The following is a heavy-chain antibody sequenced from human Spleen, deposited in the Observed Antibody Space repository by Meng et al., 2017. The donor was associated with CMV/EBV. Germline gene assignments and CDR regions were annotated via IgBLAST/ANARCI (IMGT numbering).Heavy chain of an antibody. CDR1: GFTFSSYP. V-gene: IGHV3-21*06. CDR2: ITSSGSYI. Sequence: GESLKISCAASGFTFSSYPMYWVRQAPGRGLEWVSSITSSGSYIYYADSVRGRFTISRDDARNSLFLQMNSLRAEDTAVYFCARDQYTAMVKDGMDVWGQGTTVTVSS. D-gene: IGHD5-18*01. CDR3: ARDQYTAMVKDGMDV. J-gene: IGHJ6*02.